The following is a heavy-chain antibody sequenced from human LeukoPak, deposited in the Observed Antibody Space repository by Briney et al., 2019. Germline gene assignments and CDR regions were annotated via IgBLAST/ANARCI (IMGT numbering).Heavy chain of an antibody. Sequence: SETLSLTCAVSGGSISSNNWWNWVRQPPGKGLEWIGEIYHSGSTNYNPSLKSRVTVSVDTSKNQFSLKLSSVTAADTAVYYCARHHKTGGPVWSWFDPWGQGTLVTVSS. D-gene: IGHD2-8*02. V-gene: IGHV4-4*02. CDR3: ARHHKTGGPVWSWFDP. CDR2: IYHSGST. CDR1: GGSISSNNW. J-gene: IGHJ5*02.